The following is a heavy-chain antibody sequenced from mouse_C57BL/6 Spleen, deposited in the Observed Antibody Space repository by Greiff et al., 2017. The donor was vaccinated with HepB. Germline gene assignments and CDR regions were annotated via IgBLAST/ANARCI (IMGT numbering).Heavy chain of an antibody. J-gene: IGHJ3*01. CDR1: GFTFSSYA. CDR3: AGNYGSSYGFAY. Sequence: EVKLVESGGGLVKPGGSLKFSCAASGFTFSSYAMSWVRQTPEKRLEWVATISDGGSYTYYPDNVKGRFTISRDNAKNNLYLQMSHLKSEDTAMYYCAGNYGSSYGFAYWGQGTLVTVSA. CDR2: ISDGGSYT. D-gene: IGHD1-1*01. V-gene: IGHV5-4*03.